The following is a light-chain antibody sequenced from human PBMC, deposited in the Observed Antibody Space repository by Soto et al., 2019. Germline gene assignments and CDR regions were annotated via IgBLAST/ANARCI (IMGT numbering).Light chain of an antibody. CDR3: QQYDM. Sequence: DIQMTQSPPTLSASVGDRVAITCRASRSIGDWLAWYQQKPGRAPKLLISDVSRLESGVPSRFSGSGSGTEFTLTITSLQPEDFATYYCQQYDMFGPGTKVDIK. CDR1: RSIGDW. J-gene: IGKJ1*01. CDR2: DVS. V-gene: IGKV1-5*01.